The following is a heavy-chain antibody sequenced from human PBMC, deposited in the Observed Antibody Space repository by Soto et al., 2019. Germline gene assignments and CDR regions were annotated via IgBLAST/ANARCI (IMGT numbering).Heavy chain of an antibody. V-gene: IGHV5-10-1*01. CDR2: IDPSDSYT. D-gene: IGHD3-22*01. Sequence: GESLKISCNGSGYSFTSYWISWVRQMPGKGLEWMGRIDPSDSYTNYSPSFQGHVTISADKSISTAYLQWSSLKASDTAMYYCARLSARSGYYPLGYYYGMDVWGQGTTVTVSS. CDR3: ARLSARSGYYPLGYYYGMDV. CDR1: GYSFTSYW. J-gene: IGHJ6*02.